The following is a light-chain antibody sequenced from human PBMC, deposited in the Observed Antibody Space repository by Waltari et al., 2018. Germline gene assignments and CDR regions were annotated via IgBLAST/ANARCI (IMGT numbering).Light chain of an antibody. V-gene: IGLV2-8*01. J-gene: IGLJ1*01. CDR1: SRDIGDYDS. CDR2: EVR. CDR3: SSYGGDNNYL. Sequence: QSALTQPPSASGSPGQSVTTSCTGTSRDIGDYDSVPWYQQYPGKAPKRIIYEVRKRPSGVPDRFSGSKSGNTASLTVSGLQAEDEADYYCSSYGGDNNYLFGTGTAVTVL.